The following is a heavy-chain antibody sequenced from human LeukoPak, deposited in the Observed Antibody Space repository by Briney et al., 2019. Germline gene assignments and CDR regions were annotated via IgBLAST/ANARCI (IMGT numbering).Heavy chain of an antibody. Sequence: PSETLSLTCAVYGGSFSGYYWSWIRQPPGKGLEWIVYIYYSGSTNYNPSLKSRVTISVDTSKNQFSLKLSSVTAADTAVYYCARESTGYSYGEFDPWGQGTLVTVSS. V-gene: IGHV4-59*01. CDR1: GGSFSGYY. CDR3: ARESTGYSYGEFDP. J-gene: IGHJ5*02. D-gene: IGHD5-18*01. CDR2: IYYSGST.